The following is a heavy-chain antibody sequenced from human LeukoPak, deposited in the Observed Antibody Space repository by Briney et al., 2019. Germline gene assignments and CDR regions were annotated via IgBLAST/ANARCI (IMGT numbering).Heavy chain of an antibody. CDR3: ASGDDISIPAYGMDV. V-gene: IGHV1-69*05. J-gene: IGHJ6*02. Sequence: ASVKVSCKASGGTFSSYAISWVRQAPGQGLEWMGGIIPIFGTANYAQKFQGRVTITTDESTSTAYMELSSLRSDDTAVYYCASGDDISIPAYGMDVWGQGTTVTVSS. CDR2: IIPIFGTA. CDR1: GGTFSSYA. D-gene: IGHD3-9*01.